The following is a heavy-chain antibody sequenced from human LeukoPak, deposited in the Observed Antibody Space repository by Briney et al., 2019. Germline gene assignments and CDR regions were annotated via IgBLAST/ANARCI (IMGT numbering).Heavy chain of an antibody. CDR2: INAANGNT. D-gene: IGHD6-19*01. CDR3: ASGFASSGHDY. V-gene: IGHV1-3*01. Sequence: ASVKVSCKASGYTFTSYTMHWVRQAPGQRLEWMGWINAANGNTKYSQKFQGRVTITRDTSTSTVYMELSSLRSEDTAVYYCASGFASSGHDYWGQGTLVTVSS. J-gene: IGHJ4*02. CDR1: GYTFTSYT.